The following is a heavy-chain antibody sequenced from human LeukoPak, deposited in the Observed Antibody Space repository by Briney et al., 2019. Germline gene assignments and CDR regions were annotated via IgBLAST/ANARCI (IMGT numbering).Heavy chain of an antibody. J-gene: IGHJ4*02. D-gene: IGHD3-10*01. V-gene: IGHV3-30*02. CDR2: IPYDGSNK. CDR3: AKDRVGSITMVRGVPFDY. Sequence: GGSLRLSCAASGFTFSTYGMHWVRQAPGKGLEWVAFIPYDGSNKYYADSVKGRFTISRDNSKNTLYLQMNSLRAEDTAVYYCAKDRVGSITMVRGVPFDYWGQGTLVTVSS. CDR1: GFTFSTYG.